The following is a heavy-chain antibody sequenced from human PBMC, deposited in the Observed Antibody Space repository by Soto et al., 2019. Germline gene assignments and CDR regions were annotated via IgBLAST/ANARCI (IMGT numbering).Heavy chain of an antibody. D-gene: IGHD6-19*01. Sequence: GASVKVSCKASGYTFTSYAMHWVRQAPGQRLEWMGWINAGNGNTKYSQKFQGRVTITRDTSASTAYMELSSLRSEDTAVYYCARDMGIAVPTFDYGGKGPLVTVPS. V-gene: IGHV1-3*01. CDR3: ARDMGIAVPTFDY. CDR1: GYTFTSYA. CDR2: INAGNGNT. J-gene: IGHJ4*02.